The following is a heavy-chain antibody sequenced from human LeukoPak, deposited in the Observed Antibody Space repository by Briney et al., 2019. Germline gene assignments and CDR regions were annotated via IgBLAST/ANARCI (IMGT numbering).Heavy chain of an antibody. CDR3: ARMNRGGVRAVMFDP. CDR2: IRGRAYGETT. Sequence: GGSLRLSCTASGLNFGDYDMSWVRQAPGKGLEWVGLIRGRAYGETTEYATSVKGTFTISRDNSRSIAYLHMNSLKTEDTAVYYCARMNRGGVRAVMFDPWGQGTLGTVSA. CDR1: GLNFGDYD. D-gene: IGHD3-10*01. J-gene: IGHJ5*02. V-gene: IGHV3-49*04.